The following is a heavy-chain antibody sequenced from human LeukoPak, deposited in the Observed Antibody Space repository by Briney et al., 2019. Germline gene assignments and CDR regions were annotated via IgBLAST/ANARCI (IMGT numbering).Heavy chain of an antibody. D-gene: IGHD1-26*01. V-gene: IGHV3-7*01. CDR1: GFTFSNYV. Sequence: SGGSLRLSCAASGFTFSNYVMSWVRQAPGKGLEWVANIKQDGSEKYYVDSMKGRFTISRDNAKNSLYLQMSSLRAEDTAVYYCARLHSGFDYWGQGTLVTVSS. CDR3: ARLHSGFDY. J-gene: IGHJ4*02. CDR2: IKQDGSEK.